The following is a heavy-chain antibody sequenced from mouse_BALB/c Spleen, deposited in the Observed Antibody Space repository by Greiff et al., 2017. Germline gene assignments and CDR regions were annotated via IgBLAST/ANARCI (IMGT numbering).Heavy chain of an antibody. CDR3: ARQTDYYGSSAWFAY. Sequence: EVKVVESGGDLVKPGGSLKLSCAASGFTFSSYGMSWVRQTPDKRLEWVATISSGGSYTYYPDSVKGRFTISRDNAKNTLYLQMSSLKSEDTAMYYCARQTDYYGSSAWFAYWGQGTLVTVSA. CDR1: GFTFSSYG. J-gene: IGHJ3*01. V-gene: IGHV5-6*01. D-gene: IGHD1-1*01. CDR2: ISSGGSYT.